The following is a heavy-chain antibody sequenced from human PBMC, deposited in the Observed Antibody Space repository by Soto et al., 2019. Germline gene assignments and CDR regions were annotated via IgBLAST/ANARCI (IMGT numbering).Heavy chain of an antibody. CDR1: GYIFTSYW. CDR3: ARASNYCSTTSCYRNYSDYGMDV. D-gene: IGHD2-2*02. Sequence: GESLKISCKGSGYIFTSYWIGWVRQMPGKSLAWMWIIYPGDSDTRYRPSFQCQVTISADNSISTAYLQWSSLKASDTAMYYCARASNYCSTTSCYRNYSDYGMDVSGQGTTVTVSS. V-gene: IGHV5-51*01. J-gene: IGHJ6*02. CDR2: IYPGDSDT.